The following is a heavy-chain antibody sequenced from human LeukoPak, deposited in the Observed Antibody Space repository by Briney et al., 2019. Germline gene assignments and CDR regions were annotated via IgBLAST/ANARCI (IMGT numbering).Heavy chain of an antibody. CDR2: IRYDGSNK. CDR3: AKDQGGWTNFFDY. V-gene: IGHV3-30*02. D-gene: IGHD6-19*01. CDR1: GFTFSEYG. J-gene: IGHJ4*02. Sequence: PGGSLRLSCAASGFTFSEYGMHWVCQAPGKGLEWVAFIRYDGSNKYYADSVKGRFTISRDNSKNTLYLQMNSLRAEDTAVYYCAKDQGGWTNFFDYWGQGTLVTVSS.